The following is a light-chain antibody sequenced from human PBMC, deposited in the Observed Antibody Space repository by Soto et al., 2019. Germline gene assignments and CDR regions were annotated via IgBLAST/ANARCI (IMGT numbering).Light chain of an antibody. Sequence: QSVLTQTASVSGSPGQSITISCTGTRSDVGGYNLVSWYQQHPGKAPRLLIHDDIKRPSGVSDRFSGSKSGNTASLTISGLQAEEEADYYCCSYAGSINLVFGGGTQLTVL. J-gene: IGLJ2*01. V-gene: IGLV2-23*01. CDR3: CSYAGSINLV. CDR1: RSDVGGYNL. CDR2: DDI.